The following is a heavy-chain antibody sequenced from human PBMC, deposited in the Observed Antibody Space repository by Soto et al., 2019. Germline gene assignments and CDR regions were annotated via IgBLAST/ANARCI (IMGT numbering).Heavy chain of an antibody. D-gene: IGHD1-1*01. CDR3: ARGSWDDLSVHYYMDV. V-gene: IGHV6-1*01. J-gene: IGHJ6*03. CDR1: GDSVSSNSAG. Sequence: QVQLQQSSPGLVKPSQALSLTCDISGDSVSSNSAGWNWIRQTPSRGLEWLGRTYYKSKWYYTYSASVKSRITVSPDTSKNQFSLQLTSVTPEDTAVYYCARGSWDDLSVHYYMDVWDKGTTVTVSS. CDR2: TYYKSKWYY.